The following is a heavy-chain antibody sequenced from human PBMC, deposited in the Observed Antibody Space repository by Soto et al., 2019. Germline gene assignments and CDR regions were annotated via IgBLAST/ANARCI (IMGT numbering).Heavy chain of an antibody. CDR3: ARDQDSSWATGGYYYYYGMDV. Sequence: GWSLRLSCASSVFTFISYAMHWVRQAPGKGLEWVAIISYDGSHKYYADSVKGRFTISGDNSKNTLYLQMNSLRAEDTALYYCARDQDSSWATGGYYYYYGMDVWGQGTSVTVSS. J-gene: IGHJ6*02. CDR2: ISYDGSHK. V-gene: IGHV3-30-3*01. D-gene: IGHD6-13*01. CDR1: VFTFISYA.